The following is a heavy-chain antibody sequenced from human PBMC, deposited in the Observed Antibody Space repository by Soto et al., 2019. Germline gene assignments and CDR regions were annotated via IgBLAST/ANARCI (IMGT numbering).Heavy chain of an antibody. CDR2: IYYSGST. Sequence: SETLFLTCTVSGGSISSYYWSWIRQPPGKGLEWIGYIYYSGSTNYNPSLKSRVTISVDTSKNQFSLKLSSVTAADTAVYYCAREDSSGYSFDYWGQGXLVTVSS. V-gene: IGHV4-59*01. D-gene: IGHD3-22*01. CDR3: AREDSSGYSFDY. CDR1: GGSISSYY. J-gene: IGHJ4*02.